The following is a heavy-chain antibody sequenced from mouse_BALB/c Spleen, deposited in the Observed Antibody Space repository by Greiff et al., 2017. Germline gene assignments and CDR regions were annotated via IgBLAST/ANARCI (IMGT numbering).Heavy chain of an antibody. J-gene: IGHJ2*01. V-gene: IGHV5-17*02. CDR1: GFTFSSFG. CDR3: ARSDYYGSPYYFDY. D-gene: IGHD1-1*01. CDR2: ISSGSSTI. Sequence: EVKLMESGGGLVQPGGSRKLSCAASGFTFSSFGMHWVRQAPEKGLEWVAYISSGSSTIYYADTVKGRFTISRDNPKNTLFLQMTSLRSEDTAMYYCARSDYYGSPYYFDYWGQGTTLTVSS.